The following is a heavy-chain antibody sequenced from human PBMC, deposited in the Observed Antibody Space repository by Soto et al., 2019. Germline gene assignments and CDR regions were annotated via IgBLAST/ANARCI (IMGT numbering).Heavy chain of an antibody. V-gene: IGHV4-4*02. D-gene: IGHD3-10*01. CDR2: IYHSGST. J-gene: IGHJ4*02. CDR3: ARGGGGSSYVRAEY. Sequence: QVQLQESGPGLVKPSGTLSLTCAVSGGSFSSSNWWSWVRQPPGKGLGWIGEIYHSGSTNYNPSLQSRVTISVDKSKNQFSLNLNSVTAADTAVYYCARGGGGSSYVRAEYWGQGTLVTVSS. CDR1: GGSFSSSNW.